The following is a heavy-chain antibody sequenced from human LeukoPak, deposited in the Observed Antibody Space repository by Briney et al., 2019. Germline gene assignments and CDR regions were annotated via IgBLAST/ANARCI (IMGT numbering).Heavy chain of an antibody. CDR3: ASSSTQWLASSGAFDI. J-gene: IGHJ3*02. CDR2: IIPIFGTA. CDR1: GGTFSSYA. D-gene: IGHD6-19*01. Sequence: SVKVSCKASGGTFSSYAISWVRQAPGQGLEWMGGIIPIFGTANYAQKFQGRVTITADESTSTAYMELSSLRSEDTAVFYCASSSTQWLASSGAFDIWGQGTMVTVSS. V-gene: IGHV1-69*01.